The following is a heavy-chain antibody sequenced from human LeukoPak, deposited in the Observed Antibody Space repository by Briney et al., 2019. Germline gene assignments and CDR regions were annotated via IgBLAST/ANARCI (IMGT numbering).Heavy chain of an antibody. J-gene: IGHJ5*02. CDR3: ARVYSSGWYQWFDP. V-gene: IGHV4-39*07. D-gene: IGHD6-19*01. CDR1: GGSISTNSYS. CDR2: LYYNGNS. Sequence: ASETLSLTCIVSGGSISTNSYSWGWLRQPPGKGLEWIGTLYYNGNSYYTPSLERRVTITADTSKNQFSLKLNSVSAADTAIYHCARVYSSGWYQWFDPWGQGILVTVSS.